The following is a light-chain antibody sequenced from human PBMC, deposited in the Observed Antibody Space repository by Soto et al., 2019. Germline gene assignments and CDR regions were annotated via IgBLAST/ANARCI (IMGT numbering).Light chain of an antibody. CDR2: GAS. V-gene: IGKV3-15*01. CDR3: QQYNNWPPIT. Sequence: EIVLTQSPGILSLSPGERASLSCGASQSITSSFLAWYQQKPGQAPRLLIYGASTRATGIPARFSGSGSGTEFTLTISSLQSEDFAVYYCQQYNNWPPITFGQGTRLENK. CDR1: QSITSS. J-gene: IGKJ5*01.